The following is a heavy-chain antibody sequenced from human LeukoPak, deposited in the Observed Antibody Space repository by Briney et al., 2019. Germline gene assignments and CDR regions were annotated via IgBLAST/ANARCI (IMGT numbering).Heavy chain of an antibody. CDR3: TSYIAEAGTGGAFDI. V-gene: IGHV4-34*01. CDR1: GGSFSGYY. D-gene: IGHD6-13*01. Sequence: SETLSLTCAVYGGSFSGYYWSWIRQPPGKGLEWIGEINHSGSTNYNPSLKSRVTISVDTSKNQFSLKLSSVTAADTAVYYCTSYIAEAGTGGAFDIWGQGPMVPVSS. J-gene: IGHJ3*02. CDR2: INHSGST.